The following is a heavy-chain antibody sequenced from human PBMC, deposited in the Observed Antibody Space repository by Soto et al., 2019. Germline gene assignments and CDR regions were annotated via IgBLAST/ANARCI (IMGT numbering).Heavy chain of an antibody. V-gene: IGHV4-34*01. Sequence: PSETLSLTCAVYGGSFSGYYWSWIRQPPGKGLEWIGEINHSGGTNYNPSLKSRVTISVDTSKNQFSLKLSSVTAADTAVYYCARLRATPPNYFDYWGQGTLVTVSS. J-gene: IGHJ4*02. CDR1: GGSFSGYY. CDR2: INHSGGT. CDR3: ARLRATPPNYFDY. D-gene: IGHD1-26*01.